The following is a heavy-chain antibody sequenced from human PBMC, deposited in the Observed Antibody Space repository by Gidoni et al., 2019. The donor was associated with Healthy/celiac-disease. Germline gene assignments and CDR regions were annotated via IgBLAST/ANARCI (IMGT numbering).Heavy chain of an antibody. CDR2: INPNSGGT. D-gene: IGHD3-10*01. J-gene: IGHJ3*02. CDR3: ARGGSTDMVRGVISAFDI. Sequence: QVQLVQSGAEVKKPGASVKVSCKASGYTFTGYYMHWVRQAPGQGLEWMGWINPNSGGTNYAQKFQGRVTMTRDTSISTAYMELSRLRSDDTAVYYCARGGSTDMVRGVISAFDIWGQGTMVTVSS. V-gene: IGHV1-2*02. CDR1: GYTFTGYY.